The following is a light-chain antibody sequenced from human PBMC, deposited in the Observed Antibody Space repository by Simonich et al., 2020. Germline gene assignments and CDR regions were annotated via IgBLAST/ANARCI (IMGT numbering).Light chain of an antibody. V-gene: IGLV1-40*01. CDR1: SSNIGSNT. J-gene: IGLJ3*02. CDR2: GNS. Sequence: QSVLTQPPSASGTPGQRVTLSCSGSSSNIGSNTVNWYQQLPVTAPKLLIYGNSNRPSGVPDRFSGSKSGTSASLAITGLQAEDEADYYCQSYDSSLSGWVFGGGTKLTVL. CDR3: QSYDSSLSGWV.